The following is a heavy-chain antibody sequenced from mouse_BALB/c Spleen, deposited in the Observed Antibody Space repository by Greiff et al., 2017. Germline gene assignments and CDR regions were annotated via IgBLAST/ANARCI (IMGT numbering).Heavy chain of an antibody. CDR2: ISYSGST. CDR3: ARWGYEEDY. J-gene: IGHJ2*01. D-gene: IGHD2-2*01. CDR1: GYSITSDYA. V-gene: IGHV3-2*02. Sequence: EVQLQQSGPGLVKPSQSLSLTCTVTGYSITSDYAWNWIRQFPGNKLEWMGYISYSGSTSYNPSLKSRISITRDTSKNQFFLQLNSVTTEDTATYYCARWGYEEDYWGQGTTLTVSS.